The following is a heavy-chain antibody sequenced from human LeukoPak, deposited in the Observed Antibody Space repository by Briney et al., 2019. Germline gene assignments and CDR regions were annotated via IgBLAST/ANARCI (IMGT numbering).Heavy chain of an antibody. CDR3: ARHTHSIARYYFDY. Sequence: PSETLSLTCAVYGGSFSGYYWSWVRQPPGKGLEWIGHIYSSESTNYNPSLKSRVTMSVDTSNNQFSLRLSSVTAADTAVYYCARHTHSIARYYFDYWGQGTLVTVSS. CDR1: GGSFSGYY. V-gene: IGHV4-59*01. CDR2: IYSSEST. D-gene: IGHD6-13*01. J-gene: IGHJ4*02.